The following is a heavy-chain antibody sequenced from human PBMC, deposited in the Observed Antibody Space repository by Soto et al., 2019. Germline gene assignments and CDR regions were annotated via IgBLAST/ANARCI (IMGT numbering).Heavy chain of an antibody. J-gene: IGHJ4*02. CDR2: IIPILGIA. Sequence: GASVKVSCKASGGTFSSYTISWVRQAPGQGLEWMGRIIPILGIANYAQKFQGRVTITADKSTSTAYMELSSLRSEDTAVYYCARVRSGVATISDYFDYWGQGTLVTVSS. CDR3: ARVRSGVATISDYFDY. V-gene: IGHV1-69*02. D-gene: IGHD5-12*01. CDR1: GGTFSSYT.